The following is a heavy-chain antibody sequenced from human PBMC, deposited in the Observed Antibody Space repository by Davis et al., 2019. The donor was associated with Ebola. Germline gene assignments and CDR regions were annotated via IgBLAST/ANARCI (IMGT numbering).Heavy chain of an antibody. Sequence: PSETLSLTCAVYGGSFSGYYWTWTRHPPGKGLEWIGEINHSGSTTYNPSLKSRVTISVDTSKNQFSLKLSSVTAADTAVYYCARGPLKLYYYYYYYMDVWGKGTTVTVSS. CDR3: ARGPLKLYYYYYYYMDV. V-gene: IGHV4-34*01. J-gene: IGHJ6*03. CDR2: INHSGST. CDR1: GGSFSGYY. D-gene: IGHD6-6*01.